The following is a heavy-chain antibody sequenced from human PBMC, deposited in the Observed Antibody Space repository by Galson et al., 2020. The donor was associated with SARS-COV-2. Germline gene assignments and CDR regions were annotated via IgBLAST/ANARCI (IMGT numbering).Heavy chain of an antibody. D-gene: IGHD5-18*01. J-gene: IGHJ6*02. Sequence: GESLKISCAASGFTFSSYAMHWVRQAPGKGLEWVAVISYDGSNKYYADSVKGRFTISRDNSKNTLYLQMNSLRAEDTAVYYCARDGGGGYSFCMDVWGQGTTVTVSS. CDR2: ISYDGSNK. CDR3: ARDGGGGYSFCMDV. V-gene: IGHV3-30-3*01. CDR1: GFTFSSYA.